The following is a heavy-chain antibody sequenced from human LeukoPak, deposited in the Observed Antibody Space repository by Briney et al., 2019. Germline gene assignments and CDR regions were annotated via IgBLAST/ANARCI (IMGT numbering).Heavy chain of an antibody. CDR1: GGSISSSSYY. J-gene: IGHJ5*02. V-gene: IGHV4-39*01. CDR3: ARHRIAAAGKMVGWFDP. Sequence: PSETLSLTCTVSGGSISSSSYYWGWIRQPPGKGLEWIGSIYYSGSTYYNPSLKSRVTTSVDTSKNQFSLKLSSVTAADTAVYYCARHRIAAAGKMVGWFDPWGQGTLVTVSS. D-gene: IGHD6-13*01. CDR2: IYYSGST.